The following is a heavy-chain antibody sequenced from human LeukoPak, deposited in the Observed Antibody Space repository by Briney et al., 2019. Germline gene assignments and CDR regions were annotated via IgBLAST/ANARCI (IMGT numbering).Heavy chain of an antibody. CDR1: GYTFTNYH. CDR2: MNPNNGDS. Sequence: ASVKVSCKASGYTFTNYHINWVRQATGQGLEWMGWMNPNNGDSGYAQKFQGRVTITRDTSISTSYMELRSLRSDDNAVYFCARTTSFTASGYDYWGQGTLVTVSS. J-gene: IGHJ4*02. CDR3: ARTTSFTASGYDY. V-gene: IGHV1-8*03. D-gene: IGHD6-25*01.